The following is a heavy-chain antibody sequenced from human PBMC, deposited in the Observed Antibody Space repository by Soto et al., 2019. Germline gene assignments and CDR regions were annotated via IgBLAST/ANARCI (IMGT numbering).Heavy chain of an antibody. V-gene: IGHV1-18*01. CDR3: ARERRWEPLLY. CDR2: VSAYNRNN. Sequence: QVQLVQSGPEVKKPGASVKVSCKGSGYTFSNYGVTWVRQAPGQGLERLGWVSAYNRNNDYAQKFEDRATMTIDTSTNTAYLELRGLTPDDTAVYYCARERRWEPLLYWGQGTL. D-gene: IGHD1-26*01. CDR1: GYTFSNYG. J-gene: IGHJ4*02.